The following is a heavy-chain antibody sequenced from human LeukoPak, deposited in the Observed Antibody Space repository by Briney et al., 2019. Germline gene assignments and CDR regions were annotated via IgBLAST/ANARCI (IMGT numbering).Heavy chain of an antibody. CDR1: GFTFSSYG. J-gene: IGHJ4*02. CDR3: ARGYSYGHDY. Sequence: TGGSLRLSCAASGFTFSSYGMHWVRQAPGKGLEWVAFIRYDGSNKYYADSVKGRFTISRDNSKNTLYLQMNSLRGEDTAVYYCARGYSYGHDYWGQETLVTVSS. V-gene: IGHV3-30*02. CDR2: IRYDGSNK. D-gene: IGHD5-18*01.